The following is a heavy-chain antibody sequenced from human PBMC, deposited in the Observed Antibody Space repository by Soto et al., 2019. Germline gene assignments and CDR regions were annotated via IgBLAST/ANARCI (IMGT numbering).Heavy chain of an antibody. J-gene: IGHJ4*02. CDR3: ARDIRGYSRAFDY. CDR1: GDSVSSGSYY. CDR2: IYYSGST. Sequence: SETLSLTCTVSGDSVSSGSYYWTWVRQPPGKGLEWIGYIYYSGSTNYNPSLQSRVTISVDTSKNQFSLKLTSVTAADTAFYYCARDIRGYSRAFDYWGQGTLVTVSS. D-gene: IGHD5-18*01. V-gene: IGHV4-61*01.